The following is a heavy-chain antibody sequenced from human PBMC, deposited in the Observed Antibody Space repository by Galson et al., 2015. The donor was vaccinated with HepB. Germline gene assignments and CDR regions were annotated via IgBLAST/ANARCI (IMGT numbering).Heavy chain of an antibody. Sequence: SVKVSCKASGYAFTSYAMHWVRQAPGQRLEWMGWINAGNGNTKYSQKFQGRVTITRDTSASTAYMELSSLRSEDTAVYYCARAPKSELGIPLDYWGQGTLVTVSS. CDR3: ARAPKSELGIPLDY. J-gene: IGHJ4*02. CDR2: INAGNGNT. CDR1: GYAFTSYA. V-gene: IGHV1-3*01. D-gene: IGHD7-27*01.